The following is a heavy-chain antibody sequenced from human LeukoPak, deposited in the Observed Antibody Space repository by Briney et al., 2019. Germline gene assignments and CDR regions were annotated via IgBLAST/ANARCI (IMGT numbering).Heavy chain of an antibody. CDR3: AREVVVAATPDYYYYYGMDV. V-gene: IGHV1-8*01. CDR1: GYTFTSYD. CDR2: MNPNSGNT. Sequence: ASVKVSCKASGYTFTSYDINWVRQATGQGLEWMGWMNPNSGNTGYAQKFQGRVTMTRNTSISTAYMELSSLRSEDTAVYYCAREVVVAATPDYYYYYGMDVWGQGTTVTVSS. J-gene: IGHJ6*02. D-gene: IGHD2-15*01.